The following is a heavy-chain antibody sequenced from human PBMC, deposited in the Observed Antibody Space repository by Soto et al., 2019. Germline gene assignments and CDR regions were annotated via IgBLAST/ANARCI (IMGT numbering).Heavy chain of an antibody. V-gene: IGHV3-23*01. D-gene: IGHD3-10*01. CDR2: ISGSGGST. CDR1: GFTFSSYA. J-gene: IGHJ5*02. Sequence: GGSLRLSCAASGFTFSSYAMSWVRQAPGKGLEWVSAISGSGGSTYYADSVKGRFTISRDNSKNTLYLQMNSLRAEDTAVYYCTTGVLTMVRGVIIEDLFDPWGQGTLVLVSS. CDR3: TTGVLTMVRGVIIEDLFDP.